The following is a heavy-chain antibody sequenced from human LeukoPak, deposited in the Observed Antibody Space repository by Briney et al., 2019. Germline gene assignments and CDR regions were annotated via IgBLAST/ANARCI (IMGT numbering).Heavy chain of an antibody. CDR1: GDLLSDYK. J-gene: IGHJ4*02. Sequence: SETLSLTCFVSGDLLSDYKWTWVRQSPGEGLEWIGYIYSTGTSNYNPSFRSRVTISIDTSRKQLSLKLTSVTAADTAFYYCARFWSGFDYRGRGTLVTVSP. D-gene: IGHD3-3*01. CDR3: ARFWSGFDY. CDR2: IYSTGTS. V-gene: IGHV4-59*01.